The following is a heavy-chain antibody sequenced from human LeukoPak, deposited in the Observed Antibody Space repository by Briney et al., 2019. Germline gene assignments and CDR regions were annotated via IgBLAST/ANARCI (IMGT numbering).Heavy chain of an antibody. Sequence: ASVKVSCKASGGTFSSYAISWVRQAPGQGLEWMGGIIPIFGTANYAQKFQGRVTITADESTSTAYMELRSLRSDDTAVYYCARGDISSGWYWFDPWGQGTLVTVSS. CDR2: IIPIFGTA. J-gene: IGHJ5*02. CDR1: GGTFSSYA. D-gene: IGHD6-19*01. CDR3: ARGDISSGWYWFDP. V-gene: IGHV1-69*01.